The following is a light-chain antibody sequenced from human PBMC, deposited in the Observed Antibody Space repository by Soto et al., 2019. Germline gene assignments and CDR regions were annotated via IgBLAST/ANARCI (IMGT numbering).Light chain of an antibody. CDR1: QSVSSD. Sequence: EILLTQSPATLSLSPGERSTLSFRASQSVSSDLAWYQQKPGQAPRLLIYDAFHRATGIPARFSGSGSGTDFTLTISSLEPEDFAVYYCQQRRNWPLTFGQGTKVDI. CDR2: DAF. CDR3: QQRRNWPLT. V-gene: IGKV3-11*01. J-gene: IGKJ1*01.